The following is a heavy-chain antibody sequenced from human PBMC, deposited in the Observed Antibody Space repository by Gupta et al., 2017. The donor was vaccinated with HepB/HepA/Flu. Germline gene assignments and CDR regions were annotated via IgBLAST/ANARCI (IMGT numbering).Heavy chain of an antibody. D-gene: IGHD2-15*01. CDR2: TSGSGSTT. Sequence: EVQLLESGGGLVQPGGSLRLSCAASGFTFSSYAMSWVRQTPGKGLDWVSSTSGSGSTTYYPDSLKGRFTISRDNSKNTLYLQLNNLRAEDTAVYYCAKVVVAATTPAFYYYYYTMDVWGQGTTVTVSS. CDR3: AKVVVAATTPAFYYYYYTMDV. V-gene: IGHV3-23*01. J-gene: IGHJ6*02. CDR1: GFTFSSYA.